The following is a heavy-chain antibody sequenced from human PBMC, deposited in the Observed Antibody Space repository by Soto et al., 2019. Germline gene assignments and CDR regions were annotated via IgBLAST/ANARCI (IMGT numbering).Heavy chain of an antibody. V-gene: IGHV1-18*01. CDR2: ISGNDGNT. CDR1: GYSLTSYG. Sequence: ASVKVSCKASGYSLTSYGISWVRQAPGQGLEWMGWISGNDGNTKYTQKLQGRVTVTTDTSTSTAYMDLRSLRSDGTAVYYCARVRYYDFWSGYYTWFAPWGQGTLVTVSS. D-gene: IGHD3-3*01. CDR3: ARVRYYDFWSGYYTWFAP. J-gene: IGHJ5*02.